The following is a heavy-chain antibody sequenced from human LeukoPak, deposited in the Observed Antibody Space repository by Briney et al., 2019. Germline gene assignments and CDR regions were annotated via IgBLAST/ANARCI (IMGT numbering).Heavy chain of an antibody. V-gene: IGHV4-39*01. CDR2: INYSGST. CDR3: ARARLSIVRGITNFDY. Sequence: SETLSLTCTVPGGSISSSTYYWGWIRQPPGKGLEWIGTINYSGSTFYNPSLKSRVTISVDTSKNQFSLMLNSVTAADTALYFCARARLSIVRGITNFDYWGQGTVVTVSS. J-gene: IGHJ4*02. CDR1: GGSISSSTYY. D-gene: IGHD3-10*01.